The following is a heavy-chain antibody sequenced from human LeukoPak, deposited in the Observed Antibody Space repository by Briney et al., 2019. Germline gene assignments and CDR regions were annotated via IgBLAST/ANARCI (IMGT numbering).Heavy chain of an antibody. Sequence: GGSLRLSCAASGFTFSNAWMNWVRQAPGKGLEWVGRIKRKTDGGTTDYAAPVKGRFTISRDDSKNTLYLQMNSLKTEDTAVYYCTTDSSTTTYNFDYWGQGTLVTVSS. CDR3: TTDSSTTTYNFDY. J-gene: IGHJ4*02. CDR2: IKRKTDGGTT. CDR1: GFTFSNAW. D-gene: IGHD2-2*01. V-gene: IGHV3-15*01.